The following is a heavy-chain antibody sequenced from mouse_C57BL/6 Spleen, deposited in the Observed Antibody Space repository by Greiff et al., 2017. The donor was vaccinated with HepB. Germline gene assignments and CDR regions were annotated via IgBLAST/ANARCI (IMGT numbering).Heavy chain of an antibody. J-gene: IGHJ2*01. D-gene: IGHD2-2*01. CDR3: ARSYGYDVLYYFDY. V-gene: IGHV1-55*01. CDR2: IYPGSGST. Sequence: QVQLQQPGAELVKPGASVKMSCKASGYTFTSYWITWVKQRPGQGLEWIGDIYPGSGSTNYYEKFKSKATLTVDTSSSTAYMQLSSLTSEDSAVYYCARSYGYDVLYYFDYWGQGTTLTVSS. CDR1: GYTFTSYW.